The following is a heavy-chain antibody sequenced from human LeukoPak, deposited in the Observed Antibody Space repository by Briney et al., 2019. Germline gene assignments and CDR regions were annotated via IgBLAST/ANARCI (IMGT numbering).Heavy chain of an antibody. CDR2: IYNSGST. J-gene: IGHJ4*02. CDR1: GGSISSSSYY. D-gene: IGHD3-22*01. CDR3: ARDYDSSGSLDY. Sequence: PSETLSLTCTVSGGSISSSSYYWGWIRQPPGKGLEWIGSIYNSGSTYYNPSLKSRVTISVGTSKNQFSLKLSSVTAADTAVYYCARDYDSSGSLDYWGQGTLVTVSS. V-gene: IGHV4-39*01.